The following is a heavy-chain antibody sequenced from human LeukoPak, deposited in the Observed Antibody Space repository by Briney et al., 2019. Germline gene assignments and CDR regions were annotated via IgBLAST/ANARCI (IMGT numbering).Heavy chain of an antibody. Sequence: GGSLRLSCVASGFTLRTYAMSWVRQAPGKGLEWVSYISNNGGRTDYADSVKGRFTISRDNSKNTLYLQMNSLRAEDTAVYYRAKAPESTLYSSSWYTIDYWGQGTLVTVSS. CDR1: GFTLRTYA. V-gene: IGHV3-23*01. CDR3: AKAPESTLYSSSWYTIDY. CDR2: ISNNGGRT. J-gene: IGHJ4*02. D-gene: IGHD6-13*01.